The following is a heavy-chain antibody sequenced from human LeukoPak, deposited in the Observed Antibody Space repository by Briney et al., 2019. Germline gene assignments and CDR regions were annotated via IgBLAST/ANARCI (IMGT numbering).Heavy chain of an antibody. V-gene: IGHV1-69*13. Sequence: ASVKVSCKASGGTFGSYAISWVRQAPGQGLEWMGGIIPIFGTATYAQKFQGRVTITADESTSTAYMELSSLRSEDTAVYYCARGAGPYYYYYMDVWGKGTTVTVSS. D-gene: IGHD3-10*01. CDR1: GGTFGSYA. CDR2: IIPIFGTA. J-gene: IGHJ6*03. CDR3: ARGAGPYYYYYMDV.